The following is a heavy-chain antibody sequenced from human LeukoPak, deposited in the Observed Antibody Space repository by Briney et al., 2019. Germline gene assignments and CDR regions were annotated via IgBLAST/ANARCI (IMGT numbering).Heavy chain of an antibody. D-gene: IGHD1-26*01. CDR3: ARETYNGRYHYFDY. J-gene: IGHJ4*02. Sequence: ASVKVSCKASGYTFIDYYIHWVRQAPGQGLEWMGRINPKSGGTNHAQKFQGRVTMTRDTSISTAYMELSSLRSDDTAVYFCARETYNGRYHYFDYWGQGTLVTVSS. CDR1: GYTFIDYY. CDR2: INPKSGGT. V-gene: IGHV1-2*06.